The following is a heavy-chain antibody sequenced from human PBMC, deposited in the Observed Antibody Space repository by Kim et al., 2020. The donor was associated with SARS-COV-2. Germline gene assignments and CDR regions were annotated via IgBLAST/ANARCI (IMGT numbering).Heavy chain of an antibody. CDR1: GFTFSTYG. CDR2: ISNSGGNT. CDR3: AKRQTGCCLNFRGV. Sequence: GGSLRLSCAASGFTFSTYGMSWVRQAPGKGLEAVSGISNSGGNTYDTDSVKGRFSISRDNSRNTLYLQMNSLRAEDTAIYYCAKRQTGCCLNFRGVWGQG. D-gene: IGHD7-27*01. J-gene: IGHJ6*02. V-gene: IGHV3-23*01.